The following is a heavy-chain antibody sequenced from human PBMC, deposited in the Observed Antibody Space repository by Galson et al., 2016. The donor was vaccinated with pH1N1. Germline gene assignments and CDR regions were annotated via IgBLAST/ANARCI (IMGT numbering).Heavy chain of an antibody. J-gene: IGHJ4*02. CDR2: ISWNRGSI. D-gene: IGHD3-9*01. Sequence: SLRLSCAASGFTFDDYGMHWVRQAPGKGLEWVSGISWNRGSIGYADSVKGRFTISRDNAKNSLYLQMNSLRAEDTALYYCAKVMDHLSGYYDYWGQGTLVTVSS. V-gene: IGHV3-9*01. CDR3: AKVMDHLSGYYDY. CDR1: GFTFDDYG.